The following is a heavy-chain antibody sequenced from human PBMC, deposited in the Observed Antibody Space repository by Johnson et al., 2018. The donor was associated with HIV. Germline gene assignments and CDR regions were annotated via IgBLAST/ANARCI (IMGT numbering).Heavy chain of an antibody. CDR3: ASDYGDYDHAFDI. J-gene: IGHJ3*02. CDR1: GFPFSRFV. V-gene: IGHV3-48*03. D-gene: IGHD4-17*01. Sequence: MQLVESGGGLVQPGGSLSLSCAGSGFPFSRFVMTWVRQAPGKGLEWVSYISRGGSSASVIYSADSVKGRFTISRENAKNSVYLLMNSRRSYDTAVYYCASDYGDYDHAFDIWGQGTMVTVSS. CDR2: ISRGGSSASVI.